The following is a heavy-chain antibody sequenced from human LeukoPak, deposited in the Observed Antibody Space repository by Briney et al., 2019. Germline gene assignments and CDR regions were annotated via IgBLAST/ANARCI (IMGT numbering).Heavy chain of an antibody. CDR1: RGSATRYT. Sequence: GTPSLTPSLSRGSATRYTRSSIRATPQEGLEWIGYIHNSGRTHNTPSLKSRVTGFVDSSKNQVSLRLSSVTAADRAVYYCARHGDISSESYSDYWGQGALVTVSS. CDR3: ARHGDISSESYSDY. J-gene: IGHJ4*02. D-gene: IGHD1-26*01. V-gene: IGHV4-59*08. CDR2: IHNSGRT.